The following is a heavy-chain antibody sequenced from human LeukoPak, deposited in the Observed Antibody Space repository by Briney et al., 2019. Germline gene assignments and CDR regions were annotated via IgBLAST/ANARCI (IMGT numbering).Heavy chain of an antibody. Sequence: GGSLRLSCAASGFTFSSYSMNWVRQAPGKGLEWVSSISSSSSYIYYADSVKGRFTISRDNAKNSLYLQMNSLRAEDTAVYYCARDPPMVYAMGLNWFDPWGQGTLVTVSS. CDR2: ISSSSSYI. CDR3: ARDPPMVYAMGLNWFDP. J-gene: IGHJ5*02. CDR1: GFTFSSYS. V-gene: IGHV3-21*01. D-gene: IGHD2-8*01.